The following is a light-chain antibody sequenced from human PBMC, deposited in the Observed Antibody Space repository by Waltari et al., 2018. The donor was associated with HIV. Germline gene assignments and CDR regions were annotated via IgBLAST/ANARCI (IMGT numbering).Light chain of an antibody. CDR1: SSNVGGYTF. J-gene: IGLJ2*01. CDR2: DVT. Sequence: QPALTQPASVSGSPGETITISCTGTSSNVGGYTFVTWYQQHPVKAPKLLIRDVTKRLPGISDRFTASKSGNTAYLTISGLQSEDEADYYCCSYATGTIVVFGGGTRLTVL. V-gene: IGLV2-14*03. CDR3: CSYATGTIVV.